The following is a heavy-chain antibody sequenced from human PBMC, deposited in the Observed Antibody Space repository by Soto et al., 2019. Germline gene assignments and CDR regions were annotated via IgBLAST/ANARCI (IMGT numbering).Heavy chain of an antibody. J-gene: IGHJ4*02. Sequence: SETLSLTCTVSGGSISSYYWSWIRQPPGKGLEWIGYIYYSGSTNYNPSLKSRVTISVDTSKNQFSLKLSSVTAADTAVYYCAGGGRLAGTYYWGQGTLVTVSS. D-gene: IGHD6-19*01. V-gene: IGHV4-59*01. CDR2: IYYSGST. CDR3: AGGGRLAGTYY. CDR1: GGSISSYY.